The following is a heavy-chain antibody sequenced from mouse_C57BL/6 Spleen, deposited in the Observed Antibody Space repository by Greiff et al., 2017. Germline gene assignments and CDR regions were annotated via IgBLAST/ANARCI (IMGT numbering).Heavy chain of an antibody. V-gene: IGHV1-52*01. J-gene: IGHJ3*01. CDR3: ARGDDYVLAY. CDR2: IDPSDSET. Sequence: QVQLQQPGAELVRPGSSVKLSCKASGYTFTSYWMHWVKQRPIQGLEGIGNIDPSDSETHYNQKFKDKATLTVDKSSSTAYMQLSSLTSEDSAVYYCARGDDYVLAYWGQGTLVTVSA. CDR1: GYTFTSYW. D-gene: IGHD2-4*01.